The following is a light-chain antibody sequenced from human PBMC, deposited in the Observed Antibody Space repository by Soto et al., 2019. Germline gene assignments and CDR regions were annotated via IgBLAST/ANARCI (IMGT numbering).Light chain of an antibody. J-gene: IGLJ2*01. CDR3: QSYDSSLSGHVV. V-gene: IGLV1-40*01. CDR1: SSNIGAGYD. Sequence: QPVLTQPPSVSGAPGQRVTISCTGSSSNIGAGYDVHWYQQLPGTAPKLLIYSNSNRPSGVPDRFSGSKSGTSAPLAITGLQAEDEADYYCQSYDSSLSGHVVFGGGTKLTVL. CDR2: SNS.